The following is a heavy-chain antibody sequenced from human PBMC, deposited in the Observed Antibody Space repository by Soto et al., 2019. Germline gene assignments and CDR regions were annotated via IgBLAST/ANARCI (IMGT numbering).Heavy chain of an antibody. D-gene: IGHD4-4*01. CDR2: INPNSGGT. CDR3: ARSVGLVTTAAYYYYGMDV. V-gene: IGHV1-2*04. Sequence: ASVKVSCKASGYTFTGYYMYWVRQAPGQGLEWMGWINPNSGGTNYAQKFQGWVTMTRDTSISTAYMELSRLRSDDTAVYYCARSVGLVTTAAYYYYGMDVWGQGTTVTVSS. J-gene: IGHJ6*02. CDR1: GYTFTGYY.